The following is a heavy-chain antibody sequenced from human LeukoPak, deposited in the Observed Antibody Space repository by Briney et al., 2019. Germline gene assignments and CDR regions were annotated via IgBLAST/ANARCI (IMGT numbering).Heavy chain of an antibody. Sequence: SETLSLTCTVSGGSISSYYWSWVRQPPGKGLEWIGYIYYSGSTNYNPSLKSRFTISVDTSKNQFSLKLSSVTAADTAVYYCARVGSGSAFDIWGQGTMVTVSS. CDR2: IYYSGST. V-gene: IGHV4-59*01. CDR1: GGSISSYY. D-gene: IGHD2-15*01. J-gene: IGHJ3*02. CDR3: ARVGSGSAFDI.